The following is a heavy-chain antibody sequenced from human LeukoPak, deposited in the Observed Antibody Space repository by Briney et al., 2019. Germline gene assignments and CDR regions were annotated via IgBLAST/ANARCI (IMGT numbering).Heavy chain of an antibody. CDR3: ARGLRWYYYFDY. J-gene: IGHJ4*02. V-gene: IGHV3-66*01. CDR2: IYSGGST. CDR1: GFTVSSNY. D-gene: IGHD4-23*01. Sequence: GGSLRLSCAASGFTVSSNYMSWVRQAPGKGLEWVSVIYSGGSTYYADSVKGRFTISRDNSKNTLYLQMNSLRAEDTAVYYCARGLRWYYYFDYWGQGTLVTVSS.